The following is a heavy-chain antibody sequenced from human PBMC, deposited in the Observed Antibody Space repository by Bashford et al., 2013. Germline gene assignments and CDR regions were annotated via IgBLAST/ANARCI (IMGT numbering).Heavy chain of an antibody. D-gene: IGHD4-17*01. J-gene: IGHJ3*02. Sequence: WVRQAPGQRLEWMGFINPNGGGTHYAQKFQGRVTMTRDTSITTDYMELSRLTSDDTAVYYCAKDRDDYGDPDAFNIWGQGTMVTVSS. CDR3: AKDRDDYGDPDAFNI. CDR2: INPNGGGT. V-gene: IGHV1-2*02.